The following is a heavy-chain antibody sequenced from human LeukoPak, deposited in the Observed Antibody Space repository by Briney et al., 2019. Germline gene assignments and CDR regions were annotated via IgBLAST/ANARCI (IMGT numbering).Heavy chain of an antibody. CDR1: GGTFSSYA. D-gene: IGHD2-2*02. CDR2: IIPIFGTA. CDR3: AGDICSSTSCYTVGYYYYMDV. V-gene: IGHV1-69*13. J-gene: IGHJ6*03. Sequence: EASVKVSCKASGGTFSSYAISWVRQAPGQGLEWMGGIIPIFGTANYAQKFQGRVTITADESTSTAYMELSSLRSEDTAVYYCAGDICSSTSCYTVGYYYYMDVWGKGTTVTISS.